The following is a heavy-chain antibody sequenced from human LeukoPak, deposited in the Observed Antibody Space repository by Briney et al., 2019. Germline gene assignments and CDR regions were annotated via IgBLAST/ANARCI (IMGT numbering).Heavy chain of an antibody. CDR3: ARGKGYCSSTSCYAFDY. V-gene: IGHV3-48*01. CDR2: ISSSSSTI. CDR1: GFTFSSYG. D-gene: IGHD2-2*01. Sequence: PGGSLRLSCAASGFTFSSYGMYWVRQSPGKGLEWVSYISSSSSTIYYADSVKGRFTISRDNAKNSLYLQMNSLRAEDTAVYYCARGKGYCSSTSCYAFDYWGQGTLVTVSS. J-gene: IGHJ4*02.